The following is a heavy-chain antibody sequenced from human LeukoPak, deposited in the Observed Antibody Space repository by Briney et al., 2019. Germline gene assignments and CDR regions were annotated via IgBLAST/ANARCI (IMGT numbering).Heavy chain of an antibody. Sequence: GASVKVSCKASGGTFSSYAISWVRQAPGQGLEWMGIINPSGGSTSYAQKFQGRVTMTRDMSTSTVYMELSSLRSEDTAVYYCARDLAAAGRDYWGQGTLVTVSS. CDR2: INPSGGST. CDR3: ARDLAAAGRDY. J-gene: IGHJ4*02. CDR1: GGTFSSYA. V-gene: IGHV1-46*01. D-gene: IGHD6-13*01.